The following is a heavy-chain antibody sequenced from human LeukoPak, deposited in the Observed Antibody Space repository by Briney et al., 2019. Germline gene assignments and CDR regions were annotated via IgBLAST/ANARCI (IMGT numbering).Heavy chain of an antibody. D-gene: IGHD5-12*01. V-gene: IGHV4-59*01. Sequence: SETLSLTCTVSGGSISSYYWSWIRQPPGKGLEWIGYIYYSGSTIYNPSLKSRVTISVDTSKNQFSLKLSSVTAGDTAVYYCARGYSGYDYFDYWGQGTLVTVSS. CDR3: ARGYSGYDYFDY. J-gene: IGHJ4*02. CDR1: GGSISSYY. CDR2: IYYSGST.